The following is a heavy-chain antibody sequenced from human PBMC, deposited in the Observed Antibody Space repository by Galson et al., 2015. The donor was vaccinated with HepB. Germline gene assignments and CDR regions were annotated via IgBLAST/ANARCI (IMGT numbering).Heavy chain of an antibody. J-gene: IGHJ4*02. CDR2: ISYDGSNK. CDR3: ARSHNMGGSCQDY. D-gene: IGHD2-15*01. V-gene: IGHV3-30-3*01. CDR1: GFTFSSYA. Sequence: SLRLSCAASGFTFSSYAMHWVRQAPGKGLEWVAVISYDGSNKYYADSVKGRFTISRDNSKNTLYLQMNSLRAEDTAVYYCARSHNMGGSCQDYWGQGTLVTVSS.